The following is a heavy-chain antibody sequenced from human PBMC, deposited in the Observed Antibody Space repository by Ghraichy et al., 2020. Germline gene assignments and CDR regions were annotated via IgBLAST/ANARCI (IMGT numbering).Heavy chain of an antibody. CDR3: ARGINYFDP. D-gene: IGHD1-7*01. J-gene: IGHJ5*02. CDR2: ITTSQGNT. Sequence: ASVKVSCKPSGYSFTNYGITWVRPAPGQGLEWMGWITTSQGNTQSAQKLQGRVTMTTDPSTSTVYMELRSLRYDDTAVYYWARGINYFDPWGQGTLVTVSS. CDR1: GYSFTNYG. V-gene: IGHV1-18*04.